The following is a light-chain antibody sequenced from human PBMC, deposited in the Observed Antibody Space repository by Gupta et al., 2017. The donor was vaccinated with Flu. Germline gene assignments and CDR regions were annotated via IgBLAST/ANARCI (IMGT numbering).Light chain of an antibody. V-gene: IGKV1-9*01. CDR3: QQLDTYPLT. CDR2: AVS. CDR1: QVISSY. J-gene: IGKJ4*01. Sequence: GYTVTITCRARQVISSYFAWYQQNPGKAPKLLMYAVSTLQSGVPSRFSGSGSGTVFTLTISSLPPEYFATYYCQQLDTYPLTFGGGTKVE.